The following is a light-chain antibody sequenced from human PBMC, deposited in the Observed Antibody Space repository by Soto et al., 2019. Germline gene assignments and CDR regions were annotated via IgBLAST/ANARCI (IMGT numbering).Light chain of an antibody. CDR1: QSVHHN. CDR2: DKS. CDR3: QQYRSWPPGT. V-gene: IGKV3-15*01. J-gene: IGKJ4*02. Sequence: VTTQSPDTLSASPGKRVSLSCRASQSVHHNLAWYLQKPGQAPRLLISDKSPRAPAVPARVSGSGTGTGFTRTVGSLRSGGVGVYEGQQYRSWPPGTVGRGTRVE.